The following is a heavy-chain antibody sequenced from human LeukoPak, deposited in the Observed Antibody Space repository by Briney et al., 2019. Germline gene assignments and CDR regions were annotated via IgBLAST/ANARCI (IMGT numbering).Heavy chain of an antibody. CDR1: GFTFSSYA. CDR2: ISGSGGST. V-gene: IGHV3-23*01. Sequence: GESLRLSCAASGFTFSSYAMSWVRQAPGKGLEWVSAISGSGGSTYYADSVKGRFTISRDNSKNTLYLQMNSLRAEDTAVYYCAKADYYDSSGYLYAFDIWGQGTMVTVSS. D-gene: IGHD3-22*01. J-gene: IGHJ3*02. CDR3: AKADYYDSSGYLYAFDI.